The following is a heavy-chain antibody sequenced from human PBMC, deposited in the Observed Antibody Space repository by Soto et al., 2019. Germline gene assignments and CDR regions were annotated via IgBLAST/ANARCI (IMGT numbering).Heavy chain of an antibody. CDR2: ISSSSSTI. Sequence: GGSLRLSCAASGFTFSSYSMNWVRQAPGKGLEWVSYISSSSSTIYYADSVKGRFTISRDNAKNSLYLQMNSLRDEDTAVYYCARDPHSGQQLVLKGYWGQGTLVTVSS. D-gene: IGHD6-13*01. J-gene: IGHJ4*02. CDR3: ARDPHSGQQLVLKGY. CDR1: GFTFSSYS. V-gene: IGHV3-48*02.